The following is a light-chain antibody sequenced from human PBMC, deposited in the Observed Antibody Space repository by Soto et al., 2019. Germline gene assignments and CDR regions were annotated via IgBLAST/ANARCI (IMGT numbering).Light chain of an antibody. CDR1: QSVRSN. CDR3: QQYNNWPAIT. CDR2: GAS. Sequence: EIVMTQSPATLSVSPGERATLSCRASQSVRSNFAWYQQKPGQAPRLLIYGASTRATGIPAKFSGSGSGTEFTLTISSLQSEDVAVDYCQQYNNWPAITFGQGTRMAIK. J-gene: IGKJ5*01. V-gene: IGKV3D-15*01.